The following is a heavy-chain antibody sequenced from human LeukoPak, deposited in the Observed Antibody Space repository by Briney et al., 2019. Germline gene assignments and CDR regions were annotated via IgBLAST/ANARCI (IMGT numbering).Heavy chain of an antibody. CDR2: ISSNGGST. CDR3: VISGYSSGWYYFDY. V-gene: IGHV3-64D*06. D-gene: IGHD6-19*01. Sequence: PGGSLRLSCVASGFSFSTYGLHWVRQAPGKGLEYVSAISSNGGSTYYADSVKGRFTISRDNSKNTLYLQMSSLRAEDTAVYYCVISGYSSGWYYFDYWGQGTLVTVSS. CDR1: GFSFSTYG. J-gene: IGHJ4*02.